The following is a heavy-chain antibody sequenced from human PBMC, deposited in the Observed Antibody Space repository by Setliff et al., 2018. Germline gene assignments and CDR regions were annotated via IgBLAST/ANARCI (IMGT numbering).Heavy chain of an antibody. CDR3: ARADHLVTTTFDY. Sequence: GASVKVSCKASGYSLSNYVMNWVRQAPEQGLEWMGWINTKTGDPSYAQGYTGRFAFSLDTSDSTTYLDISTLKAEDTATYFCARADHLVTTTFDYWVHETLLVTVSS. CDR1: GYSLSNYV. CDR2: INTKTGDP. J-gene: IGHJ4*03. V-gene: IGHV7-4-1*02. D-gene: IGHD4-17*01.